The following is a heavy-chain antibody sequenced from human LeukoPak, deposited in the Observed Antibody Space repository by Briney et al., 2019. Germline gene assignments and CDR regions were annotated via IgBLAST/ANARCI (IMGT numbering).Heavy chain of an antibody. CDR1: GYTFIGYY. D-gene: IGHD3-10*01. V-gene: IGHV1-2*02. CDR2: TNPYSGDT. J-gene: IGHJ4*02. CDR3: ATLGSGSSPFDY. Sequence: ASVKVSCKASGYTFIGYYMHWVRQAPGQGLEWMGWTNPYSGDTNYTQKFQGRVTMTRDTSISTAYMEVSRLRYDDTAVYYCATLGSGSSPFDYWGQGTLVTVSS.